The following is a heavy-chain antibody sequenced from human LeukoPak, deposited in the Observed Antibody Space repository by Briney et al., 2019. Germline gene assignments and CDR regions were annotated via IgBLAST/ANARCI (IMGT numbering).Heavy chain of an antibody. D-gene: IGHD3-10*01. CDR1: GYTFTSYG. CDR2: ISAYNGNT. Sequence: ASVKVSCKASGYTFTSYGISWVRQAPGQGLEWMGWISAYNGNTNYAQKLQGRVTMTTDTSTSTAYMELRSLRSDDTAVYYCAWFGELFPGHYYYGMDVWGQGTMVTVSS. V-gene: IGHV1-18*01. CDR3: AWFGELFPGHYYYGMDV. J-gene: IGHJ6*02.